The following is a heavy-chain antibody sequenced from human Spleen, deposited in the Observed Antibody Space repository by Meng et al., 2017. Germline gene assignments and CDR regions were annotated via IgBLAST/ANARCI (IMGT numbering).Heavy chain of an antibody. V-gene: IGHV4-34*01. J-gene: IGHJ4*02. D-gene: IGHD3-22*01. Sequence: QVQLPEGGAGLLKPSETLSLTCGVDGGSSSRYYVSWIRQPPGKGLEWIGEINLSGRTNYNPSLRSRLTLSVDTSQNHFSLKLTSVTAADTAVYYCARGMSYSDAAGAYWGQGTLVTVSS. CDR1: GGSSSRYY. CDR2: INLSGRT. CDR3: ARGMSYSDAAGAY.